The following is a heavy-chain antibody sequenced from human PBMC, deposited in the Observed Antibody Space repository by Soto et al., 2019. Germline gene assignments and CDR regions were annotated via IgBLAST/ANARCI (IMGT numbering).Heavy chain of an antibody. Sequence: QVQLQQSGAGLLKPSETLSLTCAVYGESFSGYIWTWIRQTPGKGLQWIGQINHSGSASYNPTLKSRVTRSVHTSNSQCALELSSVTAAATAVYYCARGLITGSHYSGGWYYFDSWGQGTQVTVSS. CDR2: INHSGSA. CDR1: GESFSGYI. V-gene: IGHV4-34*01. J-gene: IGHJ4*02. D-gene: IGHD6-19*01. CDR3: ARGLITGSHYSGGWYYFDS.